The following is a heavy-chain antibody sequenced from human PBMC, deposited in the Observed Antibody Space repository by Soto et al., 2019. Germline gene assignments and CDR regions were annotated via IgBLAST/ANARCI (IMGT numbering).Heavy chain of an antibody. CDR1: GYTFTSYG. D-gene: IGHD3-10*01. J-gene: IGHJ6*02. Sequence: QVQLVQSGAEVKKPGASVKVSCKASGYTFTSYGISWVRQAPGQGLEWMGWISAYNGNTNYAQKLQGRVTMTTDTTTSTAYVELRSLRSDDTAVYYCASDYVVGFGELFGSYYYYDGMDVWGQGTTVTVSS. CDR3: ASDYVVGFGELFGSYYYYDGMDV. CDR2: ISAYNGNT. V-gene: IGHV1-18*01.